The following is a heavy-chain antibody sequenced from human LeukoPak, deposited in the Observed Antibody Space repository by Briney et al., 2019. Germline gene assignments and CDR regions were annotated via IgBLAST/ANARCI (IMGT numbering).Heavy chain of an antibody. J-gene: IGHJ4*02. Sequence: VASVKVSCKASGGTFSSYAISWVRQAPGQGLEWMGGIIPIFGTANYAQKFQGRVTITADESTSTAYMELSSLRSEDTAVYYCARGGGSYLPLDYWGQGTLVTVSS. V-gene: IGHV1-69*13. CDR2: IIPIFGTA. CDR1: GGTFSSYA. D-gene: IGHD1-26*01. CDR3: ARGGGSYLPLDY.